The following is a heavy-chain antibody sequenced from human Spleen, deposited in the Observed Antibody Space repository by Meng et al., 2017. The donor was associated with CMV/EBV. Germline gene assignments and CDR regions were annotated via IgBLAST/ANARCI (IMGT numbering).Heavy chain of an antibody. CDR1: GFTFSSYA. CDR3: VRADPTKRSSTTSCLDY. Sequence: GESLKISCAASGFTFSSYAMSWVRQAPGKGLEWVSSISSSSSYIYYADSVRGRFTISRDNAKNSLYLQMNSLRVEDTAVYYCVRADPTKRSSTTSCLDYWGQGTLVTVSS. J-gene: IGHJ4*02. D-gene: IGHD2-2*01. CDR2: ISSSSSYI. V-gene: IGHV3-21*01.